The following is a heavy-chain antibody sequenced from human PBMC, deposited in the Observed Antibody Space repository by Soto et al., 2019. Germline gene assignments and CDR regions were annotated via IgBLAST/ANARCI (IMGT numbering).Heavy chain of an antibody. D-gene: IGHD3-10*01. Sequence: EVQLLESGGGLVQPGGSLRLSCAASGFTFNNYAMTWVRQAPGKGLEWASAISGGGDTTSYADSVKGRFTVSRDGSKNTLDLQMSSLRAEDPALYYCAKGRGGSGSLTPRVDFWGQGTLVTVSS. J-gene: IGHJ4*02. CDR2: ISGGGDTT. V-gene: IGHV3-23*01. CDR3: AKGRGGSGSLTPRVDF. CDR1: GFTFNNYA.